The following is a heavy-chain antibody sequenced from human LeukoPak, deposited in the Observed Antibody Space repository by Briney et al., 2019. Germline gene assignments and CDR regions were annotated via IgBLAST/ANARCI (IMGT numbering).Heavy chain of an antibody. CDR2: IYPGDSDT. J-gene: IGHJ4*02. V-gene: IGHV5-51*01. CDR3: ARRSSSGYYYGY. CDR1: GYSFPIYW. Sequence: GESLKISCEGFGYSFPIYWIAWVRPMPGKGLAWVGIIYPGDSDTRDSPPFQGQVPLPDAKSISTAYLQWSSLKASDTAMYYCARRSSSGYYYGYWGQGTLVTVSS. D-gene: IGHD3-22*01.